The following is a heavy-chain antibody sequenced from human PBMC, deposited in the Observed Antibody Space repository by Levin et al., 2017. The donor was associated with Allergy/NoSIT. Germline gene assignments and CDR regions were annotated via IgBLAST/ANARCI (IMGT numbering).Heavy chain of an antibody. CDR3: ARGGGTWIQLSLEYYFDY. J-gene: IGHJ4*02. CDR2: IIPILGIA. CDR1: GGTFSSYA. Sequence: SVKVSCKASGGTFSSYAISWVRQAPGQGLEWMGRIIPILGIANYAQKFQGRVTITADKSTSTAYMELSSLRSEDTAVYYCARGGGTWIQLSLEYYFDYWGQGTLVTVSS. V-gene: IGHV1-69*04. D-gene: IGHD5-18*01.